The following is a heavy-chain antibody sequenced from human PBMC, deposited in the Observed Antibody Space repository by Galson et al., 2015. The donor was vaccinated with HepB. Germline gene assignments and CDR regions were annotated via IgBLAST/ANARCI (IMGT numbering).Heavy chain of an antibody. CDR2: IKSKTDGVST. Sequence: SLRLSCAASGLSFSHAWMSWVRQAPGKGLDWIGLIKSKTDGVSTDYAAPVKGRFTISRDDSETTVYLQMNSLETADTATYDCATQSLCTAGSCPVWGKGTTVTVSS. CDR3: ATQSLCTAGSCPV. J-gene: IGHJ6*04. V-gene: IGHV3-15*01. D-gene: IGHD2-15*01. CDR1: GLSFSHAW.